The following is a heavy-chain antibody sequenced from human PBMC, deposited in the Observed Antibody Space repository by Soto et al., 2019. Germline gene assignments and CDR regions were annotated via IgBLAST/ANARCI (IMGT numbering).Heavy chain of an antibody. CDR2: IYSGGST. CDR1: GFTVSSNY. CDR3: ARETVAVAGTTTTYYFDY. D-gene: IGHD6-19*01. V-gene: IGHV3-53*01. Sequence: GSLRLSCAASGFTVSSNYMSWVRQAPGKGLEWVSVIYSGGSTYYADSVKGRFTISRDNSKNTLYLQMNSLRAEDTAVYYCARETVAVAGTTTTYYFDYWGQGTLVTVSS. J-gene: IGHJ4*02.